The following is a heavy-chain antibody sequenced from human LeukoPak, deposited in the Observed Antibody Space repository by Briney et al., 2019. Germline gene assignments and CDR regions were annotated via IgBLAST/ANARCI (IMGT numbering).Heavy chain of an antibody. J-gene: IGHJ3*02. V-gene: IGHV3-23*01. D-gene: IGHD2-2*01. CDR2: ISGSGGST. Sequence: GGSLRLSCAASGFTFSSYAMSWVRQAPGKGLEWVSAISGSGGSTYYADSVKGRFTISRDNSKNTLYLQMNSLRAEDTAVYYCAKVRSGSPAWVVVVPAAIMNDAFDIWGQGTMVTVSS. CDR3: AKVRSGSPAWVVVVPAAIMNDAFDI. CDR1: GFTFSSYA.